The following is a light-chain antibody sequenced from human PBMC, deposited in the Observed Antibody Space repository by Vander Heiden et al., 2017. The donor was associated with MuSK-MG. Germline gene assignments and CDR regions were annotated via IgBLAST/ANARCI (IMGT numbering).Light chain of an antibody. V-gene: IGKV1-5*03. Sequence: IQMTQSPSTLSASVGDSLTITCRATQSISSRVAWYQQKPGNAPKLLIYQASTLQSGVPSRFSDSGSGTEFILTISSLQPDDFATYYCQHVNSYPQTFGRGTKVEIK. CDR1: QSISSR. CDR3: QHVNSYPQT. J-gene: IGKJ4*01. CDR2: QAS.